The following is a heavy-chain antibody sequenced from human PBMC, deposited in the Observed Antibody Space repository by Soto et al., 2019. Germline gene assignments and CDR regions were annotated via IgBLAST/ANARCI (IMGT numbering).Heavy chain of an antibody. D-gene: IGHD6-13*01. CDR3: ARSWYSSSRGHYYYYGMDV. J-gene: IGHJ6*02. V-gene: IGHV1-2*04. Sequence: GASVKVSCKASGYTFTGYYMHWVRQAPGQGLEWMGWINPNSGGTNYAQKFQGWVTMTRDTSISTAYMELSRLRSDDTAVYYCARSWYSSSRGHYYYYGMDVWGQGTTVTVSS. CDR1: GYTFTGYY. CDR2: INPNSGGT.